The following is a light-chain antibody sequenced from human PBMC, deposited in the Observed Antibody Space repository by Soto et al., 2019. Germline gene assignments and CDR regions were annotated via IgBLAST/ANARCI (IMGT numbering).Light chain of an antibody. V-gene: IGLV2-14*03. CDR3: SSYTSSSTLV. J-gene: IGLJ1*01. Sequence: QSALTQPASVSGSPGQSITISCTGTSSDVGGYNYVSWFQHHPGKAPKLIIYDVSNRPSGVSNRFSGSKSGNTASLTISGLQADDEADYYCSSYTSSSTLVFGTGTKLTVL. CDR2: DVS. CDR1: SSDVGGYNY.